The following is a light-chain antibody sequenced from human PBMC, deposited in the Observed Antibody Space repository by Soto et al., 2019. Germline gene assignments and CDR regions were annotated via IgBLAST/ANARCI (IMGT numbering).Light chain of an antibody. CDR3: SSFTSSMTNV. V-gene: IGLV2-14*03. CDR1: SSDVGGYNS. J-gene: IGLJ1*01. CDR2: DVG. Sequence: QSVLTQPASVSGSPGESITISCTGTSSDVGGYNSVSWYQHHPGKAPKLILHDVGDRPSGVSYRFSGSKSGNTASLTISGLQAADEADYFCSSFTSSMTNVFGSGTKVNVL.